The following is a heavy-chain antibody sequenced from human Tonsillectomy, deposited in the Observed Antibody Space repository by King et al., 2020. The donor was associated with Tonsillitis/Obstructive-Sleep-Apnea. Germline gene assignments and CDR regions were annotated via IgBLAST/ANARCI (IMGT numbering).Heavy chain of an antibody. J-gene: IGHJ4*02. CDR3: AKYGGVAGWLDYFDY. D-gene: IGHD6-19*01. V-gene: IGHV3-9*01. CDR1: GFTFDDYA. Sequence: VQLVESGGGLVQPGRSLRLSCAASGFTFDDYAMHWVRQAPGKGLEWVSGISWNSGSIGYAASVKGRLTISRDNDKNSLYLQMNSLKAEDTALYYCAKYGGVAGWLDYFDYWGQGTLVTVSS. CDR2: ISWNSGSI.